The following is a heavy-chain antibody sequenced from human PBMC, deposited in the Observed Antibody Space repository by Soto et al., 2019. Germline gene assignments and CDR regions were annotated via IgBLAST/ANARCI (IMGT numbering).Heavy chain of an antibody. D-gene: IGHD2-2*03. CDR2: IYYSGST. CDR1: GGSISSYY. V-gene: IGHV4-59*01. CDR3: ARVGIVVVPAAKGDYYYYYMDV. Sequence: SETLSLTCTVSGGSISSYYWSWIRQPPGKGLEWIGYIYYSGSTNYNPSLKSRVTISVDTSKNQFSLKLSSVTAADTAVYYCARVGIVVVPAAKGDYYYYYMDVWGKGTTVTVSS. J-gene: IGHJ6*03.